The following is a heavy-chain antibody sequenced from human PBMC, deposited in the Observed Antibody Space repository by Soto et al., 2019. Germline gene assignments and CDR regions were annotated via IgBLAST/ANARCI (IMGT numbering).Heavy chain of an antibody. CDR2: IIPIFGTA. CDR3: ASDTITIFGVARMDTPYYYYGMDV. J-gene: IGHJ6*02. Sequence: SVKVSCKASGGTFSSYAISWVRQAPGQGLEWMGGIIPIFGTANYAQKFQGRVTITADESTSTAYMELSSLRSEDTAVYYCASDTITIFGVARMDTPYYYYGMDVWGQGTTVTVSS. D-gene: IGHD3-3*01. V-gene: IGHV1-69*13. CDR1: GGTFSSYA.